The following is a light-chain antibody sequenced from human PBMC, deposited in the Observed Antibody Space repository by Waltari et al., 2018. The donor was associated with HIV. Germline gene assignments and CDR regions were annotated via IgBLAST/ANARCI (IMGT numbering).Light chain of an antibody. J-gene: IGLJ2*01. CDR1: NSNIGSTY. Sequence: QSVLTQPPSASGTPGQRATISCFGSNSNIGSTYVYWYQQLPGMAPKLLIYKNNQRPAGDPDRFSGAKSVTSASRAIRGLRSEDEADYYCAAWDDRLNLVFGGGTKLTVL. V-gene: IGLV1-47*01. CDR2: KNN. CDR3: AAWDDRLNLV.